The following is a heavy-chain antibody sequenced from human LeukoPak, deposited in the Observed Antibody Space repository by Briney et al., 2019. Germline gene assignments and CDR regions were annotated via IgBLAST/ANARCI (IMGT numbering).Heavy chain of an antibody. V-gene: IGHV4-39*01. CDR1: GGSLSSSSHY. Sequence: SGTLSLTCAVSGGSLSSSSHYWGWIRPPPGKGLEWIGSIYYSGATYYNPSLKSLVTISVDTSKNQFSLKLSSVTAADTAVYHCARHSSVTTFVFDYWGQGTPVTVSS. J-gene: IGHJ4*02. CDR2: IYYSGAT. CDR3: ARHSSVTTFVFDY. D-gene: IGHD4-17*01.